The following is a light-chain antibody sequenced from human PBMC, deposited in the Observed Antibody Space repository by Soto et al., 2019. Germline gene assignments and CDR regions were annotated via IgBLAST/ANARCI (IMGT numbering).Light chain of an antibody. J-gene: IGKJ1*01. CDR2: SAS. V-gene: IGKV3-20*01. Sequence: EIVLTQSPGTVSLSPGERATLSCRASQSLTSNYLAWYQQKPGQAPRLVIYSASSRAPGIPDRFSGSGSGTDFTLTISGLQPEGFAVYYCQQYVSSPRTFGQGTKVDIK. CDR3: QQYVSSPRT. CDR1: QSLTSNY.